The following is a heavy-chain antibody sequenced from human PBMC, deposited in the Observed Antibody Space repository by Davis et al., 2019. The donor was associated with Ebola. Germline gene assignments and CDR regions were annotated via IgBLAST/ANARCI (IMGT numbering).Heavy chain of an antibody. CDR3: ARASEGDGNDGFDY. D-gene: IGHD1-1*01. J-gene: IGHJ4*02. CDR2: IIPIFGTA. V-gene: IGHV1-69*05. Sequence: AASVKVSCKASGGTFSSYAISWVRQAPGQGLEWMGGIIPIFGTANYAQKFQGRVTITRDTSASTADMELSSLGSEDTAVYYCARASEGDGNDGFDYWGQGTLVTVSS. CDR1: GGTFSSYA.